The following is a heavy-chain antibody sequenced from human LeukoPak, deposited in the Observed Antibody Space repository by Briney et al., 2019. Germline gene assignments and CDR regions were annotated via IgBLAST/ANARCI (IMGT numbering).Heavy chain of an antibody. CDR1: GFTFSSYA. V-gene: IGHV3-23*01. D-gene: IGHD1-1*01. CDR2: ISGSGGST. J-gene: IGHJ4*02. CDR3: AKDSLQLERLTVFDY. Sequence: GGSLRLSCAASGFTFSSYAMSWVRQAPGKGLEWVSAISGSGGSTYYADSVKGRFTISRDNSKNTLYLQMNSLRAEDTAVYYCAKDSLQLERLTVFDYWGQGTLVTVSS.